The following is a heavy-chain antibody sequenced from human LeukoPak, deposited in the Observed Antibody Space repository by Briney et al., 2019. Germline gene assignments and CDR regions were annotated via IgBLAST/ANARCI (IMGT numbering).Heavy chain of an antibody. V-gene: IGHV4-39*07. J-gene: IGHJ4*02. CDR2: IYYSGST. CDR1: GGSITSSSYY. Sequence: SETLSLTCTVSGGSITSSSYYWCWIRQPPGKRRAWIGSIYYSGSTYYNPSLKSRVTIPVDTSKSQFSLRLSSVTAADTAVYYCARVVTMILGWGQGTLVTVSS. CDR3: ARVVTMILG. D-gene: IGHD3-22*01.